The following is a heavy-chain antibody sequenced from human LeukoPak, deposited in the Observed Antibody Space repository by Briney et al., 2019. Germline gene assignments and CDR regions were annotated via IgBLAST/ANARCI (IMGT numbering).Heavy chain of an antibody. CDR2: TYYKSKLYN. CDR3: ARWSIVGATKGFDY. J-gene: IGHJ4*02. V-gene: IGHV6-1*01. D-gene: IGHD1-26*01. Sequence: SQTLSLTCAISGDSFSSNSAAWNWIRQSPSRGLEWLGRTYYKSKLYNDYAVSVKSQITINPDTSKNQFSLHLNSVTPEDTSVYYCARWSIVGATKGFDYWGQGTLVTVSS. CDR1: GDSFSSNSAA.